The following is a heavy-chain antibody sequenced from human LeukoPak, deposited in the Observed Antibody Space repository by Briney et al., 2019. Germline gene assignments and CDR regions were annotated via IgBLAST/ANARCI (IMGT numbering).Heavy chain of an antibody. J-gene: IGHJ4*02. CDR2: ISYDGSNK. CDR1: GFTFSSYG. V-gene: IGHV3-30*03. Sequence: GGSLRLSCAASGFTFSSYGMHWVRQAPGKGLEWVAVISYDGSNKYYADSVKGRFTISRDNSKNTLYLQMNSLRSDDTAVYYCARSGEYSNYGPFDYWGQGTLVTVSS. CDR3: ARSGEYSNYGPFDY. D-gene: IGHD4-11*01.